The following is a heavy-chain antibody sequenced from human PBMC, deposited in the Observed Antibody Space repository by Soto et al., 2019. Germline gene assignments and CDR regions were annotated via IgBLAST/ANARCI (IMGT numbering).Heavy chain of an antibody. D-gene: IGHD2-21*01. CDR1: GFIFENFG. CDR2: ISGSGFKR. Sequence: GGVLSLSCAAAGFIFENFGMSWVRQAPGKGLEWISSISGSGFKRYYADSVKGRFTISRDNSKSTVYLELNNLSAEDTAVYHCAKNQGVELVPLATVDWFDPWGQGSVVTVSS. CDR3: AKNQGVELVPLATVDWFDP. V-gene: IGHV3-23*01. J-gene: IGHJ5*02.